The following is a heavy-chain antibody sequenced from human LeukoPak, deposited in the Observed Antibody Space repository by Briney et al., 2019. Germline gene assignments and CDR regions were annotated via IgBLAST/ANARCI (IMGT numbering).Heavy chain of an antibody. Sequence: SKTLSLTCSVSGGSISGAYWSWIRQPPGKGLEWIGYIYYSGSTNYNPSLKSRVTISVDTSKNQFSLKLSSVTAADTAVYYCATNFKNSPQHSSGWIFDYWGQGTLVTVSS. CDR2: IYYSGST. CDR1: GGSISGAY. CDR3: ATNFKNSPQHSSGWIFDY. V-gene: IGHV4-59*01. J-gene: IGHJ4*02. D-gene: IGHD6-19*01.